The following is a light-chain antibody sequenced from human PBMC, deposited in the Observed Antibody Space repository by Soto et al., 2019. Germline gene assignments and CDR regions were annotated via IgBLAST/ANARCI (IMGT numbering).Light chain of an antibody. V-gene: IGKV1-5*03. J-gene: IGKJ2*01. CDR1: QSISSW. Sequence: DLPMTQSPSTLSASVGDRVSITCRASQSISSWLAWYQQKPGKAPKLLIYKASTLETGIPSRFSGSGSGTEFTLTISSLQPDDFAPYYCQQYSSSCYTFGQGTKLEIK. CDR2: KAS. CDR3: QQYSSSCYT.